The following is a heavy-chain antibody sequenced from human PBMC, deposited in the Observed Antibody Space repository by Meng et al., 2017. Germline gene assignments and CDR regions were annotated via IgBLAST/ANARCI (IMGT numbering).Heavy chain of an antibody. CDR2: IYYSGST. CDR1: GGSVSSGSYY. J-gene: IGHJ4*02. Sequence: SETLSLTCTVSGGSVSSGSYYWSWIRQPPGKGLEWIGYIYYSGSTNYNPSLKSRVTISIDTSTNQFSLKLSSVTAADTAVYYCARGGYYDSSGYYLWGQGTLVTVSS. V-gene: IGHV4-61*01. D-gene: IGHD3-22*01. CDR3: ARGGYYDSSGYYL.